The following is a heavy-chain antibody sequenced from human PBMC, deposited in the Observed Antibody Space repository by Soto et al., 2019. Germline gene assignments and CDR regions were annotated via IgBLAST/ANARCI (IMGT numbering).Heavy chain of an antibody. D-gene: IGHD3-10*01. J-gene: IGHJ4*01. CDR1: GVSLTSGKW. CDR3: ARLVYDTRLNYMYFDF. V-gene: IGHV4-4*02. CDR2: IFHDGTA. Sequence: PSETLSLTCAVSGVSLTSGKWWTWVRQSPQRGLEYIGEIFHDGTANYYPSFERRVAMSVDTSRNQFSLKLTSVTAADTAVYFCARLVYDTRLNYMYFDFWGPGTLVTVSS.